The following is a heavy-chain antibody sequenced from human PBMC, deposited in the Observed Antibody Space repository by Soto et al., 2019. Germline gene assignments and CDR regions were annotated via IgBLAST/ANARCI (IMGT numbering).Heavy chain of an antibody. V-gene: IGHV6-1*01. CDR2: TYYRSKWNN. Sequence: PSQTLSLTCAISGDSVSSNSVAWNWVRQSPSRGLEWLGRTYYRSKWNNDYAVSVKRRITINPDTSKNQFSLQLNSVTPEDTAVYYCAREGGGSSSWYFDYWGQGTLVTVSS. J-gene: IGHJ4*02. D-gene: IGHD6-13*01. CDR1: GDSVSSNSVA. CDR3: AREGGGSSSWYFDY.